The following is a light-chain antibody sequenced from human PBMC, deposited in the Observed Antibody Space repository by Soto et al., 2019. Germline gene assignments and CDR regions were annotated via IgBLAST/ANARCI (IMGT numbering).Light chain of an antibody. V-gene: IGKV1-39*01. J-gene: IGKJ2*01. Sequence: DIRMTQSPSSLSASVGDRVTITCRASQSIRSYLNWSQQKPGKAPKLLIYAASSLQSGVTSRFSGSGSGTDFTLTISSLQPEGFATYYCHQTYSIPYTFGQGTKLEIK. CDR3: HQTYSIPYT. CDR1: QSIRSY. CDR2: AAS.